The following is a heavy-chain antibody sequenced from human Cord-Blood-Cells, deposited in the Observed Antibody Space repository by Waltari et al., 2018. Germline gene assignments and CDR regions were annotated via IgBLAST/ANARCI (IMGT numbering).Heavy chain of an antibody. D-gene: IGHD3-10*01. CDR3: ASSKYDGSGSYYNLVDY. J-gene: IGHJ4*02. CDR1: GGTSSSYA. Sequence: QVQLVQSGAEVKKPGSSVKVSCKASGGTSSSYAISWVRQAPGQGLEWMGGIIPIFGTTNYAQEFQGRVTITADKSTGTAYMELCSLRSEDTAVNYCASSKYDGSGSYYNLVDYWGQGILVTVSS. V-gene: IGHV1-69*06. CDR2: IIPIFGTT.